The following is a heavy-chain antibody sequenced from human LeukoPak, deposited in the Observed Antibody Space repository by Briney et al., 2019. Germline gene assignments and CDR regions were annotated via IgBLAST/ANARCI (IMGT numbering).Heavy chain of an antibody. CDR1: GLTFSDYY. J-gene: IGHJ5*02. CDR3: ARTDGSSWYPGFDP. D-gene: IGHD6-13*01. V-gene: IGHV3-11*04. Sequence: PGGSLRLSCAASGLTFSDYYMSWIRQAPGKGLEWVSYISSSGTTIYYADSVKGRFTVSRDNAKNSLYLQMNSLRAEDTAVYYCARTDGSSWYPGFDPWGQGTLVTVSS. CDR2: ISSSGTTI.